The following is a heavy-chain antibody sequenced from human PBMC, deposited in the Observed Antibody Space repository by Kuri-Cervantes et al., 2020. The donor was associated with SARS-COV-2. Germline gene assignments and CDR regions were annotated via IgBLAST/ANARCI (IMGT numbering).Heavy chain of an antibody. D-gene: IGHD3-10*01. Sequence: GESLKISCAASGFTFSDYYMSWIRQAPGKGLEWVSVIYSGGSTYYSAYLKGGFTGSRDNSKNTLYLQMNSLRTEDTAVYYCANHYYGSGGYYSYYYYGMDVWGQGTTVTVSS. CDR1: GFTFSDYY. CDR3: ANHYYGSGGYYSYYYYGMDV. J-gene: IGHJ6*02. CDR2: IYSGGST. V-gene: IGHV3-66*01.